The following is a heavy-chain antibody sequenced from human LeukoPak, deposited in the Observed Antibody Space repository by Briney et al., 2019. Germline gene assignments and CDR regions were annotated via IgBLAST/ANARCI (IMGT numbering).Heavy chain of an antibody. D-gene: IGHD2-21*01. J-gene: IGHJ6*02. V-gene: IGHV1-69*04. CDR3: ATSKKSMWRLDYGMDV. CDR1: GGTFSSYA. CDR2: IIPILGIA. Sequence: GASVKVSCKASGGTFSSYAISWVRQAPGQGLEWMGRIIPILGIANYAQKFQGRVTITADKSTSTAYMELSSLRSEDTAVYYCATSKKSMWRLDYGMDVWGQGTTVTVSS.